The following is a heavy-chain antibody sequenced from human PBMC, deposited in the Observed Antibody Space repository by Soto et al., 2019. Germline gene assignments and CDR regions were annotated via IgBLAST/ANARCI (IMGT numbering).Heavy chain of an antibody. CDR1: GYTFTSFY. D-gene: IGHD3-3*02. J-gene: IGHJ4*02. CDR3: ARDSIILAATGPGDY. CDR2: INPSGGST. V-gene: IGHV1-46*01. Sequence: QVQLVQSGAEVKKPGASVKVSCKASGYTFTSFYIHWVRQAPGQGLEWMGIINPSGGSTSYAQKFKGRVTMTRDTSTSTVYMDLSRLRSEDTAVYYCARDSIILAATGPGDYWGQGTLVTVSS.